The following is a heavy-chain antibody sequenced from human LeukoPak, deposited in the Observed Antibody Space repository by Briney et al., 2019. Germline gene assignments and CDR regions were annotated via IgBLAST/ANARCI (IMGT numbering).Heavy chain of an antibody. CDR3: AKHGSGYEPDH. CDR2: IRPDDSDT. J-gene: IGHJ5*02. D-gene: IGHD5-12*01. V-gene: IGHV5-51*01. Sequence: GESLKISCKDSEYSFTNYWIGWVRQMPGKGLEWMGIIRPDDSDTRYSPSFQGQVTISADKSTSTAYLQWSSLKASDTAMYYCAKHGSGYEPDHWGLGTLVTVSS. CDR1: EYSFTNYW.